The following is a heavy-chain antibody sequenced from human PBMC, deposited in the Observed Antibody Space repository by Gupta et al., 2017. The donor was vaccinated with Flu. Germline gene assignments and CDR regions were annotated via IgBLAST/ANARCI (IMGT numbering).Heavy chain of an antibody. CDR3: ARGPRGIAAAGYYYYYYMDV. CDR2: INHSGST. V-gene: IGHV4-34*01. Sequence: QVQLQQWGAGLLKPSETLSLTCAVYGGSFSGYYWSWIRQPTGKGLEWIGEINHSGSTNYNPSLKSRVTISVDTSKNQFSLKLSFVTAADTAVYYCARGPRGIAAAGYYYYYYMDVWGKGTTVTVSS. D-gene: IGHD6-13*01. CDR1: GGSFSGYY. J-gene: IGHJ6*03.